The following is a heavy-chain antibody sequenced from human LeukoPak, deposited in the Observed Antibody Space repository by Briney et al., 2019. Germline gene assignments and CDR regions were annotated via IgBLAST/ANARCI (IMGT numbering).Heavy chain of an antibody. D-gene: IGHD3-22*01. CDR2: NWYDGSNQ. CDR3: GRDAPKRDVVVIGTDY. J-gene: IGHJ4*02. V-gene: IGHV3-33*01. CDR1: GFTLSSYG. Sequence: PGGSLRLSCAASGFTLSSYGMHWVRQAPGKGLEWVAANWYDGSNQYYADSVKGRFTISRDNYKNTLYLQMKSLRAEETAVYCGGRDAPKRDVVVIGTDYWGQGTLVTVSS.